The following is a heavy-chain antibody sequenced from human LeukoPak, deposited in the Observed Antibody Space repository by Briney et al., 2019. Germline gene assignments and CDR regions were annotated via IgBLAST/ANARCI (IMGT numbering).Heavy chain of an antibody. CDR3: VRGPYGSSISNWFDP. V-gene: IGHV4-59*01. CDR2: IYYNGDT. Sequence: SETLSITCSVSGDSITGYSWSWIRQTPGKGLEWIGYIYYNGDTHYNPSLNSRLSMSVDTPKKQFSLNLRSVTAADTAVYYCVRGPYGSSISNWFDPWGQGLLVTVSS. J-gene: IGHJ5*02. D-gene: IGHD3-10*01. CDR1: GDSITGYS.